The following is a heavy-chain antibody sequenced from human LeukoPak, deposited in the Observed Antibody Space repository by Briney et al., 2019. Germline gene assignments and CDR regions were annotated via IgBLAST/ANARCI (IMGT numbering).Heavy chain of an antibody. D-gene: IGHD4-23*01. J-gene: IGHJ4*02. Sequence: GASVKVSCKASGYTFTGYYMHWVRQASGQGLEWMGWINPNSGGTNYAQKFQGRVTMTRDTSISTAYMELSRLRSDDTAVYYCARDFYGGNSLYYFDYWGQGTLVTVSS. CDR3: ARDFYGGNSLYYFDY. V-gene: IGHV1-2*02. CDR2: INPNSGGT. CDR1: GYTFTGYY.